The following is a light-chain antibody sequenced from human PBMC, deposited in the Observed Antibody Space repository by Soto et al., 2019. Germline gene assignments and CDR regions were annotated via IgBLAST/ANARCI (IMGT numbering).Light chain of an antibody. CDR1: QSVSSY. Sequence: EIVLTQSAATLSLSPGERATLSCRASQSVSSYLAWYQQKPGQAPRLLIYYASNRATGIPARFSGSGSGTDFTLTISSLEPEDFAVYYCHQRGNWPLTFGGGTKVDIK. CDR2: YAS. J-gene: IGKJ4*01. V-gene: IGKV3-11*01. CDR3: HQRGNWPLT.